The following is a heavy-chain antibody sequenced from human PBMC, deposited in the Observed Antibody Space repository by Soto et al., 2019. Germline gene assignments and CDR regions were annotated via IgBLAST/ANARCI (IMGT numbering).Heavy chain of an antibody. CDR2: IYPGDHET. D-gene: IGHD6-13*01. Sequence: PXESLTISFQCSGYTFSNFWIGWVRQLPGKGLEWMGIIYPGDHETRYSPSFHGKVTISADKSINNAYLQWNSLEASDTAFYFCARSPRSSPYFDYWGQGALVTVYS. V-gene: IGHV5-51*01. CDR3: ARSPRSSPYFDY. J-gene: IGHJ4*02. CDR1: GYTFSNFW.